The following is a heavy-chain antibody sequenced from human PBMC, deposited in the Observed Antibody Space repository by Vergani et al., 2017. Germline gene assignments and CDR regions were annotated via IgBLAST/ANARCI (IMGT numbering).Heavy chain of an antibody. CDR2: ISGSGGNT. CDR1: GFTFSSYA. CDR3: AKARDPNCKGGNCYSYYYGLYL. Sequence: EVQLLESGGGLVQPGGSLRLSCGASGFTFSSYAMTWVRQAPGKGLEWVSAISGSGGNTFYTDSVKGRFTISRDNSKDKLYLQMNSLRVEDTAIYYCAKARDPNCKGGNCYSYYYGLYLWGQGTTVTVSS. J-gene: IGHJ6*02. V-gene: IGHV3-23*01. D-gene: IGHD2-15*01.